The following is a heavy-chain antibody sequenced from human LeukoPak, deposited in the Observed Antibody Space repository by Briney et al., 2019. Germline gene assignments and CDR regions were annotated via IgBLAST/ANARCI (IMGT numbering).Heavy chain of an antibody. V-gene: IGHV3-15*01. CDR2: IKTKNDGGTT. D-gene: IGHD4-11*01. J-gene: IGHJ3*02. CDR1: GFTFTNAW. CDR3: AKDTRSNYVEAFDI. Sequence: GGSLRLFCAASGFTFTNAWMSWVRQAPGKGLEWVGRIKTKNDGGTTDYAAPVKGRFTISRDNSKNTLYLQMNSLRAEDTAVYYCAKDTRSNYVEAFDIWGQGTMVTVSS.